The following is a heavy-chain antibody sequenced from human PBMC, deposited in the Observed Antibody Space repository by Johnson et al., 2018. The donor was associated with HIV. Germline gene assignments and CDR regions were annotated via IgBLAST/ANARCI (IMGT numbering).Heavy chain of an antibody. Sequence: VQLVESGGGVVRPGGSLTLSCEASAFTFDDYGMSWVRQGPGKGPERVSGIHWNGESTGYAESVKGRFTIFRENAKNSTYLEMNSLRVEDTALYYCARNYGSGTYFCNEAFDMWGQGTRVIVSS. J-gene: IGHJ3*02. CDR3: ARNYGSGTYFCNEAFDM. D-gene: IGHD3-10*01. CDR2: IHWNGEST. V-gene: IGHV3-20*04. CDR1: AFTFDDYG.